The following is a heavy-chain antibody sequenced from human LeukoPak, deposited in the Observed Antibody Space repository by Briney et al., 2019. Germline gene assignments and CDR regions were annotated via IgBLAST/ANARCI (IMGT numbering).Heavy chain of an antibody. CDR2: INPTGTGT. J-gene: IGHJ4*02. V-gene: IGHV1-46*01. CDR3: ARGLIVGQIRDY. CDR1: GYTFTSYY. D-gene: IGHD3-16*02. Sequence: ASVKVSCKASGYTFTSYYMHWVRQAPGQGLEWMGIINPTGTGTLYAQKFQGRVTMTRNTSINTAYMELSSLRSEDTAVYYCARGLIVGQIRDYWGQGTLVTVSS.